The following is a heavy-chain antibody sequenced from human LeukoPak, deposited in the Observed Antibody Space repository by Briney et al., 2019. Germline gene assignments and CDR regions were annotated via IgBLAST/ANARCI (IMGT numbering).Heavy chain of an antibody. Sequence: PSETLSLTCAVYGGSFSAYIWGWIRQPPGKGLEWIGEISPSGSTTYSPSLRRRVTTSLDTAKNQFSLQLHSVTAADTAVYYCARLAKCGSTCRGKYWYFDLWGRGTLVTVSS. J-gene: IGHJ2*01. CDR2: ISPSGST. CDR3: ARLAKCGSTCRGKYWYFDL. CDR1: GGSFSAYI. D-gene: IGHD2-21*01. V-gene: IGHV4-34*01.